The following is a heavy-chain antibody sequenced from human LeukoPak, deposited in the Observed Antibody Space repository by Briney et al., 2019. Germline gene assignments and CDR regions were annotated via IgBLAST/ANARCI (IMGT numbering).Heavy chain of an antibody. CDR1: GGSFSGYY. D-gene: IGHD3-22*01. J-gene: IGHJ4*02. CDR3: ASSYYDTVGFSPFDY. CDR2: VNDSGSA. Sequence: TPSETLSLTCAVYGGSFSGYYWSWIRQTPLKGLEWLGQVNDSGSANYNPSLRSRVTMSVDTSKNQFSMKLTSVTAADTAVYFCASSYYDTVGFSPFDYWGQGPLVTVSS. V-gene: IGHV4-34*01.